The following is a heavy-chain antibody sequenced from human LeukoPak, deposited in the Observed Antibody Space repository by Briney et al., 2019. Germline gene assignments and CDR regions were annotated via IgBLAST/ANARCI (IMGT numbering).Heavy chain of an antibody. Sequence: GGSLRLSCAASGFTFSSYWVSWVRQAPGKGLEWVANIKQDGSEKYYVDSVKGRFTISRDNAKNSLYLQMNSLRAEDTAVYYCARDSGVFDYWGQGTLVTVSS. CDR2: IKQDGSEK. V-gene: IGHV3-7*01. D-gene: IGHD3-10*01. CDR1: GFTFSSYW. J-gene: IGHJ4*02. CDR3: ARDSGVFDY.